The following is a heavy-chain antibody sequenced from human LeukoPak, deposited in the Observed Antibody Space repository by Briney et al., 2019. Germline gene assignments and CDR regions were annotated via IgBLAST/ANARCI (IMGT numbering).Heavy chain of an antibody. CDR3: ARAAPTILSAYYFDY. Sequence: GASVKVSCKASGYTFTSYGISWVRQAPGQGLEWMGWISAYNGNTNYAQKLQGRVTMTTDTSTSTAYMELRSLRSDDTAVYYCARAAPTILSAYYFDYWGQGTLVTVSS. D-gene: IGHD1-1*01. J-gene: IGHJ4*02. CDR2: ISAYNGNT. CDR1: GYTFTSYG. V-gene: IGHV1-18*01.